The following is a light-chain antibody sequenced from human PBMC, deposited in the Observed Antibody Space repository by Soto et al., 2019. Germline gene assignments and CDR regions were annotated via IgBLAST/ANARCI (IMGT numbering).Light chain of an antibody. V-gene: IGLV2-8*01. CDR1: SSDVGGYNY. CDR2: EVT. Sequence: SALTQPPSASGSPGQSVTISCTGTSSDVGGYNYVSWYQQHPGKAPQLMIYEVTKRPSGVPDRFSGSKSGNTASLTVSGLQAEDEADYYCISYAGSNNFVFGTGTKVTVL. CDR3: ISYAGSNNFV. J-gene: IGLJ1*01.